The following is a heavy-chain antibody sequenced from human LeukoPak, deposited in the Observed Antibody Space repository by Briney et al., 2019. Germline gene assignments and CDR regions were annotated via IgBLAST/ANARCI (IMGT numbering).Heavy chain of an antibody. CDR1: GFTFGDYA. V-gene: IGHV3-9*01. CDR3: AKDSSSWYNAFDI. Sequence: PGRSLRLSCAASGFTFGDYAMHWVRQAPGKGLEWVSGISWNSGSIGYADSVKGRFTISRDNAKNSLYLQMNSLRAEDTALYYCAKDSSSWYNAFDIWGQGTMVTVSS. CDR2: ISWNSGSI. D-gene: IGHD6-13*01. J-gene: IGHJ3*02.